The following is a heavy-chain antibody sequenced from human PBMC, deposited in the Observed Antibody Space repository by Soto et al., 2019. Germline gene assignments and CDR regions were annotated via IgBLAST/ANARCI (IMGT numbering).Heavy chain of an antibody. Sequence: PGGSLRLSCAASGFTFSSYAMSWVRQAPGKGLEWVSAISGSGGSTYYADSVKDRFTISRDNSKNTLYLQMKSLRAEDTAVYYCARDPPATRHGMDVWGQGTTVTVSS. CDR2: ISGSGGST. V-gene: IGHV3-23*01. J-gene: IGHJ6*02. CDR1: GFTFSSYA. CDR3: ARDPPATRHGMDV.